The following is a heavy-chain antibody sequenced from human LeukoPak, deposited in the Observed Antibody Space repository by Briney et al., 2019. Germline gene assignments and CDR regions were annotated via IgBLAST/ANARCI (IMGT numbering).Heavy chain of an antibody. Sequence: GGSLRLSCAASGFTFSSYWIIWVRQAPGKGLEWVANIKQDGSEKNYVDSGKGRFTISRDNANNTLYLQMNSLRAEDTAVYYCERGIGSGRIDYWGQGTLVTVSS. V-gene: IGHV3-7*01. CDR1: GFTFSSYW. CDR3: ERGIGSGRIDY. J-gene: IGHJ4*02. D-gene: IGHD3-10*01. CDR2: IKQDGSEK.